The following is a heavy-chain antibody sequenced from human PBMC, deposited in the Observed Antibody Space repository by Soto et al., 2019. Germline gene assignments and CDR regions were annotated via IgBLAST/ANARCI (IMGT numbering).Heavy chain of an antibody. Sequence: EVQLVESGGGLVQPGGSLRLSCGASGFSFSSYWMHWVRQAPGKGLVWVSSINIDESRTSYADSVKGLFTISRDNANHTLYLLMNSLSAEDTAIYYCGRLLNGQWYFDYWGQGTQVTVSS. J-gene: IGHJ4*02. CDR1: GFSFSSYW. CDR3: GRLLNGQWYFDY. CDR2: INIDESRT. V-gene: IGHV3-74*01. D-gene: IGHD6-19*01.